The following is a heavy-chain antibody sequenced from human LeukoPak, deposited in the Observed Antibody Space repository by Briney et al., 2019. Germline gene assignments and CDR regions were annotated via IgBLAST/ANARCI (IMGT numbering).Heavy chain of an antibody. D-gene: IGHD3-10*01. J-gene: IGHJ4*02. Sequence: GGSLRLSCSASGXTFSNYAMHWVRQAPGKGLEYVSSISSNGGSTYYADSVKGRFTISRDNSKNTLYLQMSSLRAEDTAVYYCVSPSYGSGSYELDYWGQGTLVTVSS. CDR2: ISSNGGST. CDR3: VSPSYGSGSYELDY. V-gene: IGHV3-64D*06. CDR1: GXTFSNYA.